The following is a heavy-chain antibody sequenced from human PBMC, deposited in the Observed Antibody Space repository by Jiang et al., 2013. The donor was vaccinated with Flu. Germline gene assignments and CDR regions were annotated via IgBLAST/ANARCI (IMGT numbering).Heavy chain of an antibody. CDR3: ARHTAVLRFLEWLLFNWFDP. CDR2: SIIWEH. D-gene: IGHD3-3*01. V-gene: IGHV4-39*01. CDR1: GGSISSSSYY. J-gene: IGHJ5*02. Sequence: VKPSETLSLTCTVSGGSISSSSYYWGWIRQPPGKGWSGLGVSIIWEHLLQPSLKSRVTISVDTSKNQXSLKLSSVTAADTAVYYCARHTAVLRFLEWLLFNWFDPWGQGTLVTVSS.